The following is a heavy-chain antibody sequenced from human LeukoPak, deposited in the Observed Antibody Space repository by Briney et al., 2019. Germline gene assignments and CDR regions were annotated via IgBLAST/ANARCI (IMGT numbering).Heavy chain of an antibody. CDR3: GSVRGILSYFDL. CDR2: INLNTGGT. D-gene: IGHD3-16*01. CDR1: GYTFSDYY. V-gene: IGHV1-2*02. Sequence: ASVKVSCKASGYTFSDYYIHWARQAPGQGPEWMGWINLNTGGTNYAQKFDGRFSMTRDTSINTAFMELSGLTFDDTAVYYCGSVRGILSYFDLWGRGTLVTVSS. J-gene: IGHJ2*01.